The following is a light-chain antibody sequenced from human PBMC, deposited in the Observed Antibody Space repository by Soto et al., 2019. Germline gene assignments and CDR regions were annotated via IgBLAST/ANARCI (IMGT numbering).Light chain of an antibody. CDR1: QSISSY. CDR2: AAS. CDR3: QQYTRYPQT. V-gene: IGKV1-16*02. Sequence: DIQMTQSPSSLSASIGDRVTITCRASQSISSYLNWYQQTPGKAPKLLIYAASSLQSGVPSQFSGSGSGTDFTLTISSLQPEDSATYYCQQYTRYPQTFGQGTKVDI. J-gene: IGKJ1*01.